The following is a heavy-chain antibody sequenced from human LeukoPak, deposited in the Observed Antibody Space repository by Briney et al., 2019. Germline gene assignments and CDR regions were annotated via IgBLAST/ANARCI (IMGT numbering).Heavy chain of an antibody. Sequence: HPGGSLRLSCAASGFTFSSYGMHWVRQAPGKGLEWVAVISYDGSNKYYADSVKGRFTISRDNSKNTLYLQMNSLRAEDTAVYYCAKDLSYYDITEDDYWGQGTLVTVSS. D-gene: IGHD3-9*01. J-gene: IGHJ4*02. CDR1: GFTFSSYG. CDR2: ISYDGSNK. V-gene: IGHV3-30*18. CDR3: AKDLSYYDITEDDY.